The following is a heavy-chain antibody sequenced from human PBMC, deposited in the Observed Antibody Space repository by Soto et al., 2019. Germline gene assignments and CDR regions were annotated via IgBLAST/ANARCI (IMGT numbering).Heavy chain of an antibody. D-gene: IGHD4-17*01. CDR3: ARTTAVPNTLRSRYFFDY. V-gene: IGHV4-61*08. Sequence: SETLSLTCTVSGGSISSGGYYWSWIRQHPGKGLEWIGYVYYSGTTNYNPSLKSRVTISVDLSKNQFSLRLSSVTTADTALYYCARTTAVPNTLRSRYFFDYWGQGTLVTVSS. J-gene: IGHJ4*02. CDR2: VYYSGTT. CDR1: GGSISSGGYY.